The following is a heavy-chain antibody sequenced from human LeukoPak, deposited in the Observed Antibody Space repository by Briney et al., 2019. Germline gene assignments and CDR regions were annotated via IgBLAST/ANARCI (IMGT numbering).Heavy chain of an antibody. J-gene: IGHJ4*02. Sequence: PGGSLRLSCVASGFTVNNHAMSWVRQAPGKGLEWVSVISGSDDSTYYPDSVKGRFTTSRDTSKNTLFLQMNSLRAEDTALYYCAKGEIAARLTDYWGQGTLVTVSS. CDR2: ISGSDDST. D-gene: IGHD6-6*01. CDR1: GFTVNNHA. V-gene: IGHV3-23*01. CDR3: AKGEIAARLTDY.